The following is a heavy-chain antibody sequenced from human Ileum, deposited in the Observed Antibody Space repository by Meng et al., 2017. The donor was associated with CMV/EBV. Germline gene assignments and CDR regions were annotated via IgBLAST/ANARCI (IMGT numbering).Heavy chain of an antibody. D-gene: IGHD3-10*01. CDR3: ARDSTYPSGLDY. Sequence: HQQRLESGPGLVTPSDTLSLTCTFSGGSISSSLYYWGWIRQPPGKGLEWIGTISYSGTAFYNLSLKSRVAISIDTSKFQFSLKLSSVTATDTAVYYCARDSTYPSGLDYWGQGTLVTVSS. CDR2: ISYSGTA. V-gene: IGHV4-39*07. CDR1: GGSISSSLYY. J-gene: IGHJ4*02.